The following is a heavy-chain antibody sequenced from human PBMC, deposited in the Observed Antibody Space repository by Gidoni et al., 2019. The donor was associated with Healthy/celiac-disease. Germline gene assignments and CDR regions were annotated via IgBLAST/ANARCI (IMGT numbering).Heavy chain of an antibody. J-gene: IGHJ4*02. V-gene: IGHV3-9*01. CDR3: AKAGFGDYLFYFDY. CDR1: GFTFDDYA. Sequence: VRLVESGGGLVQPGRSLRLSCAASGFTFDDYAMHWVRQAPGKGLEWVSGSSWNSGSIVYADSVKGRFTVSRDNAKNSLYLQMNSLRAEDTALYYCAKAGFGDYLFYFDYWGQGTLVTVSS. D-gene: IGHD4-17*01. CDR2: SSWNSGSI.